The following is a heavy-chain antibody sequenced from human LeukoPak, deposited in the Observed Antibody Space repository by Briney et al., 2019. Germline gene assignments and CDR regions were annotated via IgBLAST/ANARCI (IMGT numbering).Heavy chain of an antibody. CDR2: IYYSGST. D-gene: IGHD4-17*01. CDR3: ASSKTTMTTGT. J-gene: IGHJ5*02. Sequence: SETLSLTCTVSGGSISSYYWSWIRQPPGKGLEWIGYIYYSGSTNYNPSLKSRVTISVDTSKNQFSLKLSSVTAADTAVYYCASSKTTMTTGTWGQGTLVTVSS. V-gene: IGHV4-59*08. CDR1: GGSISSYY.